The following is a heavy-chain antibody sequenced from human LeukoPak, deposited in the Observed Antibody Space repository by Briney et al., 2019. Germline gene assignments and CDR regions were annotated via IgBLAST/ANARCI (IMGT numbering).Heavy chain of an antibody. CDR3: AKVDGDY. J-gene: IGHJ4*02. D-gene: IGHD5-24*01. CDR1: AFTFSSYA. CDR2: ISGSGGST. V-gene: IGHV3-23*01. Sequence: AGGSLRLSCAASAFTFSSYAMSWVRQAPGKGLEWVSSISGSGGSTYYADSVKGRFTIPRDISKNTLYLQMNSLRAEDTAVYYCAKVDGDYWGQGTLVTVSS.